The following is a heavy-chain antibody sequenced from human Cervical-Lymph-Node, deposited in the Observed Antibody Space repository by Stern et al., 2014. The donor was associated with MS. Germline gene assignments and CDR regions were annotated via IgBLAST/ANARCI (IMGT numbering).Heavy chain of an antibody. CDR3: ARDWFQDDYGDYGWFDP. D-gene: IGHD4-17*01. Sequence: VQLVESGAEVKKPGASVKVSCKASGYTFTNYYMHWVRQAPGQGLEWMGWAYPKSGGTNYAQNFQGRVTMTRDMSISTAYMELSRLRSDDTAVYYCARDWFQDDYGDYGWFDPWGQGTLVTVSS. V-gene: IGHV1-2*02. J-gene: IGHJ5*02. CDR2: AYPKSGGT. CDR1: GYTFTNYY.